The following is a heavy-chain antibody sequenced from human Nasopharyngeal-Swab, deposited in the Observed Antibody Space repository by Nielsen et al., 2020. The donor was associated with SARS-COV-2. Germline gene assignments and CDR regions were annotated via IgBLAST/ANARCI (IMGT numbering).Heavy chain of an antibody. Sequence: GEALPISCAASGFTFSSYSMNWVRQAPGKGLEWVSSISSSSTYIYYADSLKGRFTISRDNAKNSLYLQMNSLGAEDTAVYYCARGKVVVAANPYFDYWGQGTLVTVSS. CDR2: ISSSSTYI. CDR1: GFTFSSYS. CDR3: ARGKVVVAANPYFDY. D-gene: IGHD2-15*01. V-gene: IGHV3-21*01. J-gene: IGHJ4*02.